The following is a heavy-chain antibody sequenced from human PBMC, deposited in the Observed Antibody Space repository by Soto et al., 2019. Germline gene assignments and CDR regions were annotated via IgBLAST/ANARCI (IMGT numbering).Heavy chain of an antibody. CDR1: GFTFSSYS. CDR2: ISSSSSYI. J-gene: IGHJ6*03. V-gene: IGHV3-21*01. CDR3: ARGAAAGYYYMDV. D-gene: IGHD6-13*01. Sequence: EVQLVESGGGLVKPGGSLRLSCAASGFTFSSYSMNWVRQAPGKGLEWVSSISSSSSYIYYADSVKGRFTISRDNAKNSLYLQMNSLRVEDTAVYYCARGAAAGYYYMDVWGKGTTVTVSS.